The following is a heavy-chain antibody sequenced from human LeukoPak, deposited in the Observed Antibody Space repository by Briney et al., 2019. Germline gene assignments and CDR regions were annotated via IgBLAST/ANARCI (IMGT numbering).Heavy chain of an antibody. CDR1: GFTLSSYA. Sequence: GGSLRLSCAAPGFTLSSYAMSWVRQAPGKGLEWVSAISGSGGSTYYADFVKGRFTISRDNSKNTLYLQMNSLRAEDTAVYYCANAYYFDSRGSYYFDSWGQGTLVTVSS. V-gene: IGHV3-23*01. J-gene: IGHJ4*02. CDR3: ANAYYFDSRGSYYFDS. CDR2: ISGSGGST. D-gene: IGHD3-22*01.